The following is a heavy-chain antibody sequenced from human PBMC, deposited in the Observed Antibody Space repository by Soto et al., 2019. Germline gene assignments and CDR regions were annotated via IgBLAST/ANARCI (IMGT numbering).Heavy chain of an antibody. CDR3: ASRYQNYYDRPGWFDP. V-gene: IGHV4-39*01. D-gene: IGHD3-22*01. CDR1: GGSISSSSYY. J-gene: IGHJ5*02. Sequence: SETLSLTCTVSGGSISSSSYYWGWIRQPPGKGLEWIGSIYYSGSTYYNPSLKSRVTISVDTSKNQFSLKLSSVTAADTAVYYCASRYQNYYDRPGWFDPWGQGTLVTVS. CDR2: IYYSGST.